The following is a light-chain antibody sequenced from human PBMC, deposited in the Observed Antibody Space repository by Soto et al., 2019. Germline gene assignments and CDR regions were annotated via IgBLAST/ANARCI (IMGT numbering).Light chain of an antibody. CDR2: GAS. CDR3: QQYANSPLT. V-gene: IGKV3-20*01. J-gene: IGKJ3*01. Sequence: EIVLTQSPGTLSLSQGEGATLSCRASQSVSSSYLAWYQQKPGQAPRLLIYGASSRATGIPDRFSGSGSGTDFTLTSSRLEPEDFAVYYCQQYANSPLTFGTGTKVEIK. CDR1: QSVSSSY.